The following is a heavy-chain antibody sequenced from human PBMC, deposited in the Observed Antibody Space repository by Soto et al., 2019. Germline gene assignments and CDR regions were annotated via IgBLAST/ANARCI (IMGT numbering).Heavy chain of an antibody. CDR3: ARSLPGTYGAFDL. J-gene: IGHJ3*01. V-gene: IGHV3-74*01. Sequence: GGSLRLSCAASEFTFRSYWMHWVRQSPGKGLVWVSRISGDGSSTNYADSVKGRFTISRDNAKNTVYLQIDSLRAEDTAVYYCARSLPGTYGAFDLWGQGPMVTVSS. CDR1: EFTFRSYW. CDR2: ISGDGSST. D-gene: IGHD1-7*01.